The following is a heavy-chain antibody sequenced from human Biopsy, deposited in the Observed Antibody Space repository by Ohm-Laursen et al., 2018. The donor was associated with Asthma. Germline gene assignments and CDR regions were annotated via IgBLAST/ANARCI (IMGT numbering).Heavy chain of an antibody. CDR2: VSSDGHNK. J-gene: IGHJ3*02. Sequence: SLRLSCAASGFVFSQCGMHWVRQGPGKGLEWVALVSSDGHNKYYKDSVKGRFAISRDNSKLRLYLEINSLRVEDSAVYYCARESGQDSGGTGAFDRWGQGIMVAVSS. CDR3: ARESGQDSGGTGAFDR. CDR1: GFVFSQCG. V-gene: IGHV3-30*03. D-gene: IGHD4-23*01.